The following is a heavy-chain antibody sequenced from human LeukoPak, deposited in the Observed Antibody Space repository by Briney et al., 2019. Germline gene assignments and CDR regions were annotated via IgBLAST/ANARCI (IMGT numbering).Heavy chain of an antibody. D-gene: IGHD3-22*01. Sequence: SETLSLTCTVSGGSISGYYWSWIRQSPGKGLEWIGYIYYSGTINYNPSLKSRVTISVDTSKDQFSLRLSSVTAADTAVYYCARVESQYYYDSSGYLDIWGQGTMVTVSS. CDR3: ARVESQYYYDSSGYLDI. J-gene: IGHJ3*02. V-gene: IGHV4-59*13. CDR2: IYYSGTI. CDR1: GGSISGYY.